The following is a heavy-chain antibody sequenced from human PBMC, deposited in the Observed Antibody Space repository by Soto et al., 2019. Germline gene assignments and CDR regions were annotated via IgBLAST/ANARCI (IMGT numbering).Heavy chain of an antibody. CDR3: ATAQNDVWYSSSWYSFTFDY. CDR2: FDPEDGET. V-gene: IGHV1-24*01. J-gene: IGHJ4*02. Sequence: ASVKVSCKVSGYTLTELSMHWVRQAPGKGLEWMGGFDPEDGETIYAQKFQGRVTMTEDTSTDTAYMELSSLRSEDTAVYYCATAQNDVWYSSSWYSFTFDYWGQGTLVTVSS. D-gene: IGHD6-13*01. CDR1: GYTLTELS.